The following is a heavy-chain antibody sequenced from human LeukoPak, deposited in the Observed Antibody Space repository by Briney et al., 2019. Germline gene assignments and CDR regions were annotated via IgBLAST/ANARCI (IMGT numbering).Heavy chain of an antibody. CDR3: AKSRVIGWIQLWGAFDI. CDR1: GFTFSSYG. Sequence: GGSLRLSCAASGFTFSSYGMSWVRQAPGKGLEWVSAISGSGGSTYYADSVKGRFTISRDNSKNTLYLQMNSLRAEDTAVYYCAKSRVIGWIQLWGAFDIWGQGTMVTVSS. D-gene: IGHD5-18*01. J-gene: IGHJ3*02. V-gene: IGHV3-23*01. CDR2: ISGSGGST.